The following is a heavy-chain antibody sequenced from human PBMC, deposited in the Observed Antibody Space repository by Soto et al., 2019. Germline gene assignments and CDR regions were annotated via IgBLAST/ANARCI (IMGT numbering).Heavy chain of an antibody. D-gene: IGHD5-12*01. Sequence: SETLALTCTVSGGSISSYYWSWIRQPPGKGLEWIGYIYYSGSTNYNPSLKSRVTISVDTSKNQFSLKLSSVTAADTAVYYCARVMATYGMDVWGQGTTVTVSS. CDR1: GGSISSYY. CDR2: IYYSGST. J-gene: IGHJ6*02. CDR3: ARVMATYGMDV. V-gene: IGHV4-59*01.